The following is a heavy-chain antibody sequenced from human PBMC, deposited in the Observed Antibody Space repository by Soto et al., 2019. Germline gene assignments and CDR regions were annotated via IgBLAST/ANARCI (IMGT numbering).Heavy chain of an antibody. CDR2: IYYSGST. Sequence: PSETLSLTCTVSGGSVSSGSYYWSWIRQPPGKGLEWIGYIYYSGSTNYNPSLKSRVTISVDTSKNQFSLKLSSVTAADTAMYYCARQIYDSDTGPNFQYYFDSWGQGTPVTVSS. J-gene: IGHJ4*02. CDR3: ARQIYDSDTGPNFQYYFDS. V-gene: IGHV4-61*01. D-gene: IGHD3-22*01. CDR1: GGSVSSGSYY.